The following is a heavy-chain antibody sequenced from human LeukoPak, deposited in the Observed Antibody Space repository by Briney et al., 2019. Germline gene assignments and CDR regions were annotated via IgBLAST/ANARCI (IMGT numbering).Heavy chain of an antibody. D-gene: IGHD5-18*01. CDR3: AKEGGLWLSAHGGDS. V-gene: IGHV3-23*01. J-gene: IGHJ4*02. Sequence: PGGSLRLSCAASGFTFSSYTMSWVRQAPGKGLEWVSTITTSDGNTYYADSVKGRFTVSRDNSKNTLFLQMNSLRAEDTAVYYCAKEGGLWLSAHGGDSWGGGTLVTVSS. CDR2: ITTSDGNT. CDR1: GFTFSSYT.